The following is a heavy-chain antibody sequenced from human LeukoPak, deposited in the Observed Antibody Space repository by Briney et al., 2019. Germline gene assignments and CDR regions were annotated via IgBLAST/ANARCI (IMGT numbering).Heavy chain of an antibody. J-gene: IGHJ4*02. CDR3: ARVVRPLPSMVRGVTYFDY. CDR1: GGSISSYY. Sequence: ETLSXTCTVSGGSISSYYWSWIRQPPGKGLEWIGYIYYSGSTNYNPSLKSRVTISVDTSKNQFSLKLGSVTAADTAVYYCARVVRPLPSMVRGVTYFDYWGQGTLVTVSS. CDR2: IYYSGST. V-gene: IGHV4-59*01. D-gene: IGHD3-10*01.